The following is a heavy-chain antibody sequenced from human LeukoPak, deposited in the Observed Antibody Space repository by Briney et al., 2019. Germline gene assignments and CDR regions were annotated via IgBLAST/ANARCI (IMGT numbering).Heavy chain of an antibody. Sequence: GASVKVSCKASGYTFTSYGISWVRQAPGQGLEWMGWISAYNGNTNCAQKLQGRVTMTTDTSTSTAYMELRSLRSDDTAVYYCARDFGDSSSVYYYGMDVWGQGTTVTVSS. V-gene: IGHV1-18*01. CDR3: ARDFGDSSSVYYYGMDV. J-gene: IGHJ6*02. CDR1: GYTFTSYG. CDR2: ISAYNGNT. D-gene: IGHD6-6*01.